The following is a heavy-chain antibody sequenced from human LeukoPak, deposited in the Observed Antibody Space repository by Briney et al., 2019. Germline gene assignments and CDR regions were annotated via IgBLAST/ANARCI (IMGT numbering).Heavy chain of an antibody. V-gene: IGHV3-64D*06. CDR3: VKEIAYYDY. Sequence: GGSLRLSCSASGFTFSKSPIHWVRQAPRKRLEYVSAISSNGGSTYYADSVKGRFTISRDNSKNTLYLQVNSLRADDTAVYYCVKEIAYYDYWGQGTLVTVSS. J-gene: IGHJ4*02. CDR1: GFTFSKSP. CDR2: ISSNGGST.